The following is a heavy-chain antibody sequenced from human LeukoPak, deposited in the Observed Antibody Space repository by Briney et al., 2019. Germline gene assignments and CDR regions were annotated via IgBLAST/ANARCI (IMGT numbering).Heavy chain of an antibody. Sequence: GSLRLSCAASGFTFSSYAVHWVRQAPGKGLEWVSSISNSSSYIYYADSVKGRFTISRDNAKNSLYLQMNSLRAEDTAVYYCARDGRKVSSSDPFDYWGQGTLVTVSS. D-gene: IGHD6-6*01. CDR3: ARDGRKVSSSDPFDY. J-gene: IGHJ4*02. CDR1: GFTFSSYA. V-gene: IGHV3-21*01. CDR2: ISNSSSYI.